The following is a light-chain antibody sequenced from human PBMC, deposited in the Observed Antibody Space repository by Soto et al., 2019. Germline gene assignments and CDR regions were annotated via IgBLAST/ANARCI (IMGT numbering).Light chain of an antibody. J-gene: IGLJ1*01. CDR2: STD. V-gene: IGLV1-44*01. Sequence: QAVVTQSPSASGTPGQRVTMSCSGGSSNIGSNSVSWYQQLPGTAPKLLIYSTDQRPSGVPDRFSGSKSGTSASLAISELQSDDEADYYCAGWDDRLNGYVFGTGTKLTVL. CDR1: SSNIGSNS. CDR3: AGWDDRLNGYV.